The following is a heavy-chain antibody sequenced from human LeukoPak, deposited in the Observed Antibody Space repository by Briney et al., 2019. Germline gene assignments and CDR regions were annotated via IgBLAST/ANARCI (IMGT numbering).Heavy chain of an antibody. CDR3: ARRLSSSSLWLDY. D-gene: IGHD6-6*01. CDR1: GYSFTSYW. CDR2: IYPGDSDT. Sequence: GESLQISCKGSGYSFTSYWIGWVRPMPGKGLEWMGIIYPGDSDTRYSPSFQGQVTISADKSISTAYLQWSSLKASDTAMYYCARRLSSSSLWLDYWGQGTLVTVSS. V-gene: IGHV5-51*01. J-gene: IGHJ4*02.